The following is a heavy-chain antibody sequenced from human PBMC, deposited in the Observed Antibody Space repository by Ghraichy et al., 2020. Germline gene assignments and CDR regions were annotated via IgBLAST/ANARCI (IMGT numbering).Heavy chain of an antibody. D-gene: IGHD3-9*01. CDR1: GGSISSSSYY. V-gene: IGHV4-39*01. CDR3: ATRSRRFDILTGYYFDY. CDR2: IYYSGST. J-gene: IGHJ4*02. Sequence: ESLNITCTVSGGSISSSSYYWGWIRQPPGKGLEWIGSIYYSGSTYYNPSLKSRVTISVDTSKNQFSLKLSSVTAADTAVYYCATRSRRFDILTGYYFDYWGQGTLVTVSS.